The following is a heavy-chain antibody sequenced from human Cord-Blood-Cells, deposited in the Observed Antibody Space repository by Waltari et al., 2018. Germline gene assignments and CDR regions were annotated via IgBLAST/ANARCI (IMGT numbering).Heavy chain of an antibody. CDR1: GFTFSSYW. V-gene: IGHV3-7*01. J-gene: IGHJ6*02. Sequence: EVQLVESGGGLVQPGGSLRLSCAASGFTFSSYWMSWVRQAPGKGLEWVANIKQDGSEKYYVDSVKSRFTISRDNAKNSLYLQMNSLRAEDTAVYYCARDQTYSSSPDYYYYYGMDVWGQGTTVTVSS. D-gene: IGHD6-13*01. CDR2: IKQDGSEK. CDR3: ARDQTYSSSPDYYYYYGMDV.